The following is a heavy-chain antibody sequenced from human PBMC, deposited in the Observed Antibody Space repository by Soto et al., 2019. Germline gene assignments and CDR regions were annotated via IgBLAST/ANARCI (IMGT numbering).Heavy chain of an antibody. V-gene: IGHV1-18*01. CDR3: ARNSSGRYNWFDP. CDR2: ISAYNGNT. CDR1: GYTFTSYG. D-gene: IGHD3-22*01. Sequence: GASVKVSCKASGYTFTSYGISWVRQAPGQGLEWMGWISAYNGNTNYAQNLQGRVTMTTDTSTSTAHMELRSLRSDDTAVYYCARNSSGRYNWFDPWGQGTLVTVSS. J-gene: IGHJ5*02.